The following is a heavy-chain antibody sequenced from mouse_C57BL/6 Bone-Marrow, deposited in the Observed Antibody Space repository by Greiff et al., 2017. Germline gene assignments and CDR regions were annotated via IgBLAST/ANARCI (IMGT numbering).Heavy chain of an antibody. CDR1: GYTFTSYG. J-gene: IGHJ1*03. D-gene: IGHD1-1*01. CDR2: IYPRSGNT. CDR3: ARCPITTVVATPYWYFDV. Sequence: QVQLQQPGAELARPGASVKLSCKASGYTFTSYGISWVKQRTGQGLEWIGEIYPRSGNTYYNEKFKGKATLTADKSSSTAYMELRSLTSEDSAVYFCARCPITTVVATPYWYFDVWGTGTTVTVSS. V-gene: IGHV1-81*01.